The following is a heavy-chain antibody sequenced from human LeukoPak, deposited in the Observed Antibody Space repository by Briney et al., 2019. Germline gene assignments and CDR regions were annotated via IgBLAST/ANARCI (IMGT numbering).Heavy chain of an antibody. CDR3: ARSGSLGAFDI. Sequence: GESLEISCKGSGYSFSSYWIGWVRQMPGKGLEWMGIIYPGDSDTRYNPSFRGRVTTSADKSISTAYLQCSLKASDTAMYYCARSGSLGAFDIWGQGTMVTVSS. D-gene: IGHD1-26*01. J-gene: IGHJ3*02. CDR2: IYPGDSDT. V-gene: IGHV5-51*01. CDR1: GYSFSSYW.